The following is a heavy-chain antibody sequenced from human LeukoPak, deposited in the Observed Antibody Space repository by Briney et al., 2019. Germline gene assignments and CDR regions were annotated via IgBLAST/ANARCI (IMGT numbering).Heavy chain of an antibody. CDR2: IRSKANSYAT. Sequence: GGSLRLFCAASGFTFSGSAMHWVRQASGKGLEWVGRIRSKANSYATAYAASVKGRFTISRDDSKNTAYLQMNSLKTEDTAVYYCTRSALGYFDYWGQGTLVTVSS. CDR3: TRSALGYFDY. J-gene: IGHJ4*02. CDR1: GFTFSGSA. V-gene: IGHV3-73*01. D-gene: IGHD3-16*01.